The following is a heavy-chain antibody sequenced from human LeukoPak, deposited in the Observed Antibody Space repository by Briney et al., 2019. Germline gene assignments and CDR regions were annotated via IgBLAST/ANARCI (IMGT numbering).Heavy chain of an antibody. V-gene: IGHV4-34*01. CDR1: GGSFSGYY. CDR2: INHSGST. J-gene: IGHJ4*02. D-gene: IGHD3-10*01. CDR3: ARRRRATYYYGSGSYGNFDY. Sequence: PSETLSLTCAVHGGSFSGYYWSWIRQPPGKGLEWIGEINHSGSTNYNPSLKSRVTISVDTSKNQFSLKLSSVTAADTAVYYCARRRRATYYYGSGSYGNFDYWGQGTLVTVSS.